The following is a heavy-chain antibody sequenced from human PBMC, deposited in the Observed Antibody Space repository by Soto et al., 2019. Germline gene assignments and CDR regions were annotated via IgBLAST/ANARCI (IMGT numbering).Heavy chain of an antibody. CDR3: ARLVERQCLSQ. V-gene: IGHV3-7*04. Sequence: VQLVESGGGLVQPGGSLRLSCAASGFTLSSYWMSWVRQAPGKGLEWVANIRQDGGEKYYVDSVKGRFTVSRDNAKNSLYLQMNSLSAEDTAVYYCARLVERQCLSQWGQGTLVTVSS. D-gene: IGHD2-15*01. CDR2: IRQDGGEK. J-gene: IGHJ4*02. CDR1: GFTLSSYW.